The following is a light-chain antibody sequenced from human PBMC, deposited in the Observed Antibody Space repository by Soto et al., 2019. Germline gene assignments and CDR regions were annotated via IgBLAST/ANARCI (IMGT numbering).Light chain of an antibody. CDR3: AAWDDSLNAHYV. J-gene: IGLJ1*01. CDR1: SSNIGSNT. CDR2: SNN. V-gene: IGLV1-44*01. Sequence: QSVLTPPPSASGTPGQRVTISCSGSSSNIGSNTVNWYQQLPGTAPKLLIYSNNQRPSGVPDRFSGSKSGTSASLAISGLQSEDEADYYCAAWDDSLNAHYVFGTGTKLTVL.